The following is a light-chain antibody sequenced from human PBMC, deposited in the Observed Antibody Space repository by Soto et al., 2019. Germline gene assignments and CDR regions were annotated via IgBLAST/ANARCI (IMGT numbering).Light chain of an antibody. CDR3: QSYDSSLRGV. CDR2: ANN. J-gene: IGLJ1*01. CDR1: NSDIGAGYD. V-gene: IGLV1-40*01. Sequence: QSVLTQPPSVSGAPGQRVTISCTERNSDIGAGYDVHWYQQLPGTAPKLVIYANNNRPSAVPDRFSASKSGTSASLAITGLQADDEADYYCQSYDSSLRGVFGTGTKLTVL.